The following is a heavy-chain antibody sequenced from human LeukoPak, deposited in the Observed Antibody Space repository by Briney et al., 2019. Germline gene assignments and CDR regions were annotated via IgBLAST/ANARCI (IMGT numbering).Heavy chain of an antibody. CDR1: GFTFSSYW. Sequence: GGSLRLSCAASGFTFSSYWMHWVRQAPGKGLVWVSRIASDGSTTSYADSVKGRFTISRDNAKNTLYLQMNSLRVEDTAVYYCARGNSHAFDIWGQGTMVTVSS. V-gene: IGHV3-74*01. CDR3: ARGNSHAFDI. CDR2: IASDGSTT. D-gene: IGHD3-10*01. J-gene: IGHJ3*02.